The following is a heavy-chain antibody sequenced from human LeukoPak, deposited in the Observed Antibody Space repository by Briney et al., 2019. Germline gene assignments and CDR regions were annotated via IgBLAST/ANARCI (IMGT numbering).Heavy chain of an antibody. V-gene: IGHV3-7*01. J-gene: IGHJ4*02. CDR1: GFTFITSW. CDR3: ASWTSSSSNY. Sequence: GGSLRLSCAASGFTFITSWMGWLRQAPGKGLEWVAHIKPDGSEKYYVDSVKGRFTISRDNAKNSLSLQMNSLRAEDTAVYYCASWTSSSSNYWGQGTLVTVSP. CDR2: IKPDGSEK. D-gene: IGHD6-6*01.